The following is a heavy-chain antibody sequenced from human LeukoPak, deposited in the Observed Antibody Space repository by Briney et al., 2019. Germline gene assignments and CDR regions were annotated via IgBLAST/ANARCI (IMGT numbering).Heavy chain of an antibody. D-gene: IGHD1-26*01. CDR3: ARDGIIAQKGRSPNNYYYMDV. Sequence: PGGSLRLSCAASGFTFSSYSMNWVRQAPGKGLEWVSSISSSGSYIYSADSVKGRFTISRDNAKNSLYLQMNSLRAEDTAVYYCARDGIIAQKGRSPNNYYYMDVWGKGTTVTASS. CDR2: ISSSGSYI. V-gene: IGHV3-21*01. J-gene: IGHJ6*03. CDR1: GFTFSSYS.